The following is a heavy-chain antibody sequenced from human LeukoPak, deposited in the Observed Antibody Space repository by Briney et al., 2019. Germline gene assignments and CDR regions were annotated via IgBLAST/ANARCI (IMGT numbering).Heavy chain of an antibody. J-gene: IGHJ3*02. CDR2: ISSSGSTI. CDR1: GFTFSDYY. Sequence: GGSLRLSCAASGFTFSDYYMSWIRQAPGKGLEWVSYISSSGSTIYYADSVKGRFTISRDNAKNSLYLQMNSLRAEDTAVYYCARDRDGGLAGHDAFDIWGQGTMVTVSS. V-gene: IGHV3-11*04. CDR3: ARDRDGGLAGHDAFDI. D-gene: IGHD5-24*01.